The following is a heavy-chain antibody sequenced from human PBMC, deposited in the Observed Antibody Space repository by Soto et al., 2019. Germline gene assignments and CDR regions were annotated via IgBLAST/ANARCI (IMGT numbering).Heavy chain of an antibody. CDR1: GGSVSSGSYY. CDR3: AREGLAARLAGYYFDY. CDR2: IYYSGST. D-gene: IGHD6-6*01. V-gene: IGHV4-61*01. Sequence: PSETLSLTCTVSGGSVSSGSYYWSWIRQPPGKGLEWIGYIYYSGSTNYNPSLKSRVTISVDTSKNQFSLKLSSVTAADTAVYYXAREGLAARLAGYYFDYWGQGTLVTVSS. J-gene: IGHJ4*02.